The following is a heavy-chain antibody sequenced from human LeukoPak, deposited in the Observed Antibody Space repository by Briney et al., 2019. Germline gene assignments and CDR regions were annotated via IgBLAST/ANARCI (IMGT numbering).Heavy chain of an antibody. Sequence: ASVKVSCKASGYTFTSYYMHWVRQAPGQGLEWMGIINPSGGSTSYAQKFQGRVTMTRDTSTSTVYMELSGLRSEDTAVYYCARGPPASYSNPAHYYYGMDVWGQGTTVTVSS. V-gene: IGHV1-46*01. CDR1: GYTFTSYY. D-gene: IGHD4-11*01. J-gene: IGHJ6*02. CDR3: ARGPPASYSNPAHYYYGMDV. CDR2: INPSGGST.